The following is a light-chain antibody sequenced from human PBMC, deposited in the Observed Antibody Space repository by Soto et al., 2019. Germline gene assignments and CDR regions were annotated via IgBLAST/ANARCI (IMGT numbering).Light chain of an antibody. CDR1: QSISSTY. J-gene: IGKJ4*01. CDR2: GAS. Sequence: EIVLTQSPGTLSLSPGERATLSCRASQSISSTYLTWYQQKPGQPPRLLIYGASSRATCVPNRLSSSGSGTDFTLTISRLEPEDFAVYYCQQYGSSPRTFGGGTKVEIK. CDR3: QQYGSSPRT. V-gene: IGKV3-20*01.